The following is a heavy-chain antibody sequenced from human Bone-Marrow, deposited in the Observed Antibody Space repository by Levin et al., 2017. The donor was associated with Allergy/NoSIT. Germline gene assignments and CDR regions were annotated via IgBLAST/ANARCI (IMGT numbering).Heavy chain of an antibody. CDR3: AHYGAGTTLDAFDI. D-gene: IGHD1-14*01. Sequence: VSGPTLVKPTQTLTLTCTFSGFSLSTSGVGVGWIRQPPGKALEWLALIYWDDDKRYSPSLKSRLTITKDTSKNQVVLTMTNMDPVDTATYYCAHYGAGTTLDAFDIWGQGTMVTVSS. CDR2: IYWDDDK. V-gene: IGHV2-5*02. J-gene: IGHJ3*02. CDR1: GFSLSTSGVG.